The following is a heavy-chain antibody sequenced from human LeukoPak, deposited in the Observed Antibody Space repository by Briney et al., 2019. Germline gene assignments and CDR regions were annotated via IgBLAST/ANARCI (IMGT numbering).Heavy chain of an antibody. J-gene: IGHJ4*02. CDR3: TRRDTGWNYSDY. Sequence: PSETLSLTCAVSGGSIYSHYWGWIRQPPGKGLEWIGDIYYKGNTNYNPSLKSRVTISLDTSKNHLSLKLTSVVAADTAIYYCTRRDTGWNYSDYWGQGILVTLSS. CDR2: IYYKGNT. D-gene: IGHD6-19*01. V-gene: IGHV4-59*08. CDR1: GGSIYSHY.